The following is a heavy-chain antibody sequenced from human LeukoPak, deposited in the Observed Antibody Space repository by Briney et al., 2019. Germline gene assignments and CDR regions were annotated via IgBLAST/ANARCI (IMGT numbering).Heavy chain of an antibody. CDR1: GASISSSY. CDR2: ISYSGVS. Sequence: SETLSLTCTVPGASISSSYWIWIRQTPGKGLELKGYISYSGVSTYNPSLRSRSTISTDIAKNQLSLNLSSVTAADTAVYFCARLPEGGYATSLGWLDPWGQGTRVTVSS. D-gene: IGHD5-24*01. CDR3: ARLPEGGYATSLGWLDP. J-gene: IGHJ5*02. V-gene: IGHV4-59*08.